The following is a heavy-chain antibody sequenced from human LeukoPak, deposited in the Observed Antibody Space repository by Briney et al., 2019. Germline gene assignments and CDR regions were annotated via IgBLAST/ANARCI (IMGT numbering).Heavy chain of an antibody. CDR3: AREYSSSSGRRAFDI. V-gene: IGHV3-11*05. CDR2: ISSSSSYT. D-gene: IGHD6-6*01. CDR1: GFTFSDYY. Sequence: GGSLRLSCAASGFTFSDYYMSWIRQAPGKGLEWVSYISSSSSYTNYADSVKGRFTISRDNAKNSLYLQMNSLRAEDTAVYYCAREYSSSSGRRAFDIWGQGTMVTVSS. J-gene: IGHJ3*02.